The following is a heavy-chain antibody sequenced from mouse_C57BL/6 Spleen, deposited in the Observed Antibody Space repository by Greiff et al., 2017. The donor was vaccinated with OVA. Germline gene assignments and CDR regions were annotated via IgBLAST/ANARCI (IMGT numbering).Heavy chain of an antibody. Sequence: EVQLQQSGPELVKPGASVKMSCKASGYTFTDYNMHWVKQSHGKSLEWIGYINPNNGGTSYNQKFKGKATLTVNKSSSTAYMELRSLTSEDSAVYYCASPQYYGSSYYFDYWGQGTTLTVSS. CDR3: ASPQYYGSSYYFDY. V-gene: IGHV1-22*01. J-gene: IGHJ2*01. D-gene: IGHD1-1*01. CDR2: INPNNGGT. CDR1: GYTFTDYN.